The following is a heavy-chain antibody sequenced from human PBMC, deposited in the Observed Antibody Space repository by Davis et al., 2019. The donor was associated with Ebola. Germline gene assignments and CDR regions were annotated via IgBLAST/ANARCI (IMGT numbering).Heavy chain of an antibody. CDR1: GCSVSSCYYY. Sequence: SETLSLSCTGSGCSVSSCYYYWSRARQPPGKGLEWIGYIYYSGSTKNNPALKSRVTISVDTSKNQFSLNLSSVTAADTAVYYCAALTAAAGLGYWGQGTLVTVSS. D-gene: IGHD6-13*01. CDR2: IYYSGST. V-gene: IGHV4-61*01. J-gene: IGHJ4*02. CDR3: AALTAAAGLGY.